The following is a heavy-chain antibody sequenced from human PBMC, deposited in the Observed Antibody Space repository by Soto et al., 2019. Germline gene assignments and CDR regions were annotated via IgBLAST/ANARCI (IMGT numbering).Heavy chain of an antibody. CDR3: AKDREYSLSEYFQH. CDR2: ISGSGGST. Sequence: EVQLLESGGGLVQPGGSLRXSCAASGFTFXSXAMSWVRQAPGKGLEWVSAISGSGGSTYYAGSVKGRFTIARDNSKNTLYLQMNGLRAEDTAVYYCAKDREYSLSEYFQHWGQGTLVTVSS. J-gene: IGHJ1*01. D-gene: IGHD5-18*01. V-gene: IGHV3-23*01. CDR1: GFTFXSXA.